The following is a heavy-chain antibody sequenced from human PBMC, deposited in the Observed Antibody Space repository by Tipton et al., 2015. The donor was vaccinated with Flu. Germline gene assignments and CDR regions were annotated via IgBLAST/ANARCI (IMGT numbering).Heavy chain of an antibody. V-gene: IGHV4-59*01. CDR3: ARRKYSGTFPPFGMDV. J-gene: IGHJ6*02. CDR1: GGSISTYY. D-gene: IGHD1-26*01. Sequence: TLSLTCTVSGGSISTYYWSWIRQPPGKGLEWIGVIYYSGRTNYNPSLKSRVTISVCTSKSQFSLRLTSVTAADTAIYYCARRKYSGTFPPFGMDVWGQGTTVTFSS. CDR2: IYYSGRT.